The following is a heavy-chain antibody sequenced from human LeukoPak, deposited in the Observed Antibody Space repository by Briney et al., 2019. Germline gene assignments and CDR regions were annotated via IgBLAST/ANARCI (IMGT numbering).Heavy chain of an antibody. CDR2: IYYSGTT. CDR1: GGSISTYY. V-gene: IGHV4-59*01. Sequence: KPSETLPLTCTVSGGSISTYYWSWIRQPPGKGLEWIGYIYYSGTTNYNPSLKSRVTISVDTSKNQFSLKLSSVTAADTAVYYRARLRYSSGQDYWGQGTLVTVSS. J-gene: IGHJ4*02. D-gene: IGHD6-19*01. CDR3: ARLRYSSGQDY.